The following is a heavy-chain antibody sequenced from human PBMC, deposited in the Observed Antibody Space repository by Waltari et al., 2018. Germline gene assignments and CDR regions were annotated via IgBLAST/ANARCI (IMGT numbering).Heavy chain of an antibody. CDR2: INSISGDT. CDR3: ARESAFSTSWYPGFDP. V-gene: IGHV1-2*06. D-gene: IGHD2-2*01. Sequence: QVELVQSGAEVRKPGASVKVSCKASGYSLTSYYMHWVRQAPGLGLEWRGRINSISGDTNSSPKFQGRVTLTRDTSVNTAFLELRSLTSDDTAVYFCARESAFSTSWYPGFDPWGQGTLVTVAS. J-gene: IGHJ5*02. CDR1: GYSLTSYY.